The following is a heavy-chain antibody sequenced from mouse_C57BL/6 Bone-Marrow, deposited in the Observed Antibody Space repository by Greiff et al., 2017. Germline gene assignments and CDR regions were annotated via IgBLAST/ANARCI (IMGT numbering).Heavy chain of an antibody. Sequence: VQLQQPGAELVKPGASVKLSCKASGYTFTSYWMHWVKQRPGQGLEWIGMIHPNSGSTNYNEKFKSKATLTVDKSSSTAYMQLSSLTSEDSAVYYCARMGLLRPYYFDYWGQGTTLTVSS. D-gene: IGHD1-2*01. J-gene: IGHJ2*01. CDR2: IHPNSGST. V-gene: IGHV1-64*01. CDR1: GYTFTSYW. CDR3: ARMGLLRPYYFDY.